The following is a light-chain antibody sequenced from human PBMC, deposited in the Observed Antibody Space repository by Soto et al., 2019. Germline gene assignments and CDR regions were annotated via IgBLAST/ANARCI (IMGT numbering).Light chain of an antibody. CDR2: GNS. CDR3: QSYDSSLSGVV. CDR1: SSNIGAGYD. J-gene: IGLJ2*01. Sequence: QSVLTQPPSVSGPPGQRVTISCTGSSSNIGAGYDVHWYQQLPGTAPKLLIYGNSNRPSGVPDRLSGSKSGTSASLAITGLQAEDEADYYCQSYDSSLSGVVFGGGTQLTVL. V-gene: IGLV1-40*01.